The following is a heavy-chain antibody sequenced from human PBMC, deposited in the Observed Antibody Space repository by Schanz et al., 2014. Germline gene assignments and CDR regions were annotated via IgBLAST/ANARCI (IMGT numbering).Heavy chain of an antibody. CDR1: GFTFRSYS. CDR3: AGGEYQLLYGN. V-gene: IGHV3-48*01. Sequence: EVQLLESGGGLVQPGGSLRLSCVASGFTFRSYSMNWVRQAPGKGLEWISYISSTSRATYYADSVKGRFTISRDNAKNSLFLQMNSLRAEDTAVYYCAGGEYQLLYGNWGQGTLVTVSS. CDR2: ISSTSRAT. D-gene: IGHD2-2*02. J-gene: IGHJ4*02.